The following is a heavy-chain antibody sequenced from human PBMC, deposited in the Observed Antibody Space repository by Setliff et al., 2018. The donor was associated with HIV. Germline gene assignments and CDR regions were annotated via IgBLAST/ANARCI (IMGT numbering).Heavy chain of an antibody. D-gene: IGHD6-19*01. CDR1: GGTFNSYA. Sequence: SVKVSCKASGGTFNSYAINWVRQAPGQGLEWMGGIIPVFGTANYAQNFQGRVTITADESTSTAYMELSSLRSEDTGVYYCARGMYSSGWYDAFDIWGQGTMVTVSS. J-gene: IGHJ3*02. CDR2: IIPVFGTA. CDR3: ARGMYSSGWYDAFDI. V-gene: IGHV1-69*13.